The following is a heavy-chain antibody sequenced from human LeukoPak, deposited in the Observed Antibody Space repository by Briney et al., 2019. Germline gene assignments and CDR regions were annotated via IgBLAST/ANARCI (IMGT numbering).Heavy chain of an antibody. CDR3: ARGRGWIYDS. V-gene: IGHV3-7*04. CDR2: MEVDGSDI. CDR1: GFTPTNDF. J-gene: IGHJ4*02. Sequence: PRGSLRLSCAASGFTPTNDFMSCVRQAPGKGLGWVANMEVDGSDIHYVDSVKGRFTISSDNARNSLYLQMNTLRVADTAVYYCARGRGWIYDSWGRGTLVTVSS. D-gene: IGHD6-19*01.